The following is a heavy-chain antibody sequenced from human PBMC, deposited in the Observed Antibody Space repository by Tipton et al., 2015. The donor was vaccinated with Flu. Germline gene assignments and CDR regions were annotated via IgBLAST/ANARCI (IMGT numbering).Heavy chain of an antibody. CDR3: AREMSQYSSAFDY. CDR1: GFTFSHYW. J-gene: IGHJ4*02. CDR2: INQDGSEK. Sequence: SLRLSCATSGFTFSHYWMNWVRQAPGKGLEWVANINQDGSEKHYVESVKGRFTISRDNAKNSLFLQMNSLRVEDTAIYYCAREMSQYSSAFDYWGQGTLVTVSS. D-gene: IGHD6-19*01. V-gene: IGHV3-7*01.